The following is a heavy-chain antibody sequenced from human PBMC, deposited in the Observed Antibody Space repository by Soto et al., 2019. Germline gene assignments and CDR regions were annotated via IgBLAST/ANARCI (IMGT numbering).Heavy chain of an antibody. CDR2: IFYDGTT. Sequence: PSETLSLTCTVSGGSVNSDTYYWNWIRQHPGKGLEWIGYIFYDGTTYYNPSLKSRVSISVDTSQNQFSLKVNSMTAADTAVYYCAREEAMKIPGYLASWARGTLVPVSA. CDR1: GGSVNSDTYY. J-gene: IGHJ4*02. CDR3: AREEAMKIPGYLAS. V-gene: IGHV4-31*03. D-gene: IGHD2-2*01.